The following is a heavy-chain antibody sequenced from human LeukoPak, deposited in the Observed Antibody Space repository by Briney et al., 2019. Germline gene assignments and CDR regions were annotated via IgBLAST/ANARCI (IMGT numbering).Heavy chain of an antibody. Sequence: SETLSLTCTVSGGSISSGGYYWSWTRQHPGKGLEWIGYIYYSGSTYYNPSLKSRVTISIDTSKNQFSLKLSSVTAADTAVYYCARDRGYGSGSYYYDYWGQGTLVTVSS. V-gene: IGHV4-31*03. CDR3: ARDRGYGSGSYYYDY. CDR1: GGSISSGGYY. CDR2: IYYSGST. D-gene: IGHD3-10*01. J-gene: IGHJ4*02.